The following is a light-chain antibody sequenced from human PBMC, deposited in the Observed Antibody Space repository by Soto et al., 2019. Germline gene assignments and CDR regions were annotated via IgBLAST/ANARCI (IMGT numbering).Light chain of an antibody. V-gene: IGLV2-14*01. CDR3: SSYTSSSTLLYV. J-gene: IGLJ1*01. CDR1: SSDVSGYNY. Sequence: QSALTQPASVSGSPGQSITISCTGTSSDVSGYNYVSWYQQHPGKATKLMIYDVSTRPSGVSNRFSGSKSGNTASLTISGLQAEDEADYYCSSYTSSSTLLYVFGTGTKVTVL. CDR2: DVS.